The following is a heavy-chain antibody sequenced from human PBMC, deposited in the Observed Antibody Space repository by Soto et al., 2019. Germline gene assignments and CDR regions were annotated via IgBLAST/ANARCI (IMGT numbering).Heavy chain of an antibody. V-gene: IGHV4-59*01. CDR1: GGSLTGYY. Sequence: SETLSLTCTVSGGSLTGYYRIWIRQPPGKGLEWIGLIHYTGNTNYNPSLKSRITISIDTSKNQFSLRLRSATAADTAVYYCARETGASGLPFDFWGQGALVTVSS. J-gene: IGHJ4*02. D-gene: IGHD5-12*01. CDR3: ARETGASGLPFDF. CDR2: IHYTGNT.